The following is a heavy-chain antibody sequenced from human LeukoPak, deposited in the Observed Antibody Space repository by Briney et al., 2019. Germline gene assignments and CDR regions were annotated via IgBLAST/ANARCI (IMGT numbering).Heavy chain of an antibody. CDR2: MSPYSGTT. J-gene: IGHJ4*02. Sequence: ASVTVSFMSSVYTFTNLDITWVRQASGQGREWMGWMSPYSGTTGSAQKFQGRVTMTRNTSINSAYLEIKNLTSDDTAVYYCARALDTTVLLGAYWGQGTPVTVSS. CDR1: VYTFTNLD. CDR3: ARALDTTVLLGAY. D-gene: IGHD1-1*01. V-gene: IGHV1-8*01.